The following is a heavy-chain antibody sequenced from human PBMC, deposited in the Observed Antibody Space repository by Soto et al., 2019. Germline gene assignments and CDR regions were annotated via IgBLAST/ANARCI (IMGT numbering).Heavy chain of an antibody. D-gene: IGHD5-12*01. CDR1: GGSISSYY. CDR2: IYYSGST. Sequence: QVQLQESGPGLVKPSETLSLTCTVSGGSISSYYWSWIRQPPGKGLEWIGYIYYSGSTNYNPSLKSRVTMSVDTSKSQCSLKLSSVTAADTAVYYCARAYGGYAGDYWGQGTLVTVSS. J-gene: IGHJ4*02. CDR3: ARAYGGYAGDY. V-gene: IGHV4-59*01.